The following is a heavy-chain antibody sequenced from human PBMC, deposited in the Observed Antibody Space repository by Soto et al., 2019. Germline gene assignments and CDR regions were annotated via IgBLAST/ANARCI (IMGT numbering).Heavy chain of an antibody. CDR1: GYTFTDYA. CDR2: ISTSIGDT. D-gene: IGHD2-15*01. Sequence: ASVKVSCKAPGYTFTDYAITWVRQAPGQGLEWVGWISTSIGDTNFAQSFQGRVTLTTDTSMTTAYMEVTSLRPDDTATYYCARAAYCSGGTCTNWFHPWGQGTLVTVSS. CDR3: ARAAYCSGGTCTNWFHP. V-gene: IGHV1-18*04. J-gene: IGHJ5*02.